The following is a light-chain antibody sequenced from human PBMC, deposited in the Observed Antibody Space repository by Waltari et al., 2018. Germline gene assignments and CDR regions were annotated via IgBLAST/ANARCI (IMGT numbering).Light chain of an antibody. V-gene: IGKV1-5*03. CDR3: QHYSTYPFS. Sequence: DIQLTQSPSTLPASVGDRVTITCRASQSVSSWLAWYQQKPGNAPNLLIFKASTLERGVPSRFSGSGSGTDFTLTISGLQPDDFATYYCQHYSTYPFSFGQGTTLEIK. J-gene: IGKJ2*03. CDR2: KAS. CDR1: QSVSSW.